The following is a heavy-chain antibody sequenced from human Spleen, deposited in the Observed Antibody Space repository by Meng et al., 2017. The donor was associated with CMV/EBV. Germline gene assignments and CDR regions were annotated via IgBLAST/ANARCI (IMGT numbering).Heavy chain of an antibody. Sequence: GESLKISCKASGYTFTGYYMHWVRQAPGQGLEWMGWINPNSGGTNYAQKFQGRVTMTRDTSISTAYMELSRLRSDDTAVYYCARMGGNDYDILTGHSPFLYGMDVWGQGTTVTVSS. J-gene: IGHJ6*02. CDR3: ARMGGNDYDILTGHSPFLYGMDV. V-gene: IGHV1-2*02. CDR1: GYTFTGYY. CDR2: INPNSGGT. D-gene: IGHD3-9*01.